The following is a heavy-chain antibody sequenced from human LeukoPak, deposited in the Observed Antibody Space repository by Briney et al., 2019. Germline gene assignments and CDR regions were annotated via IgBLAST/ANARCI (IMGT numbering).Heavy chain of an antibody. D-gene: IGHD6-13*01. CDR1: GFTFSGSA. Sequence: GGSLRLSCAASGFTFSGSAMHWVRQASGKGLEWVGRIRSKANSYATAYAASVKGRFTISRDDSKNTAYLQMNSLKTEDTAVYYCTRHLNQQLVHRWFDPWGQGTLVTVSS. J-gene: IGHJ5*02. CDR2: IRSKANSYAT. CDR3: TRHLNQQLVHRWFDP. V-gene: IGHV3-73*01.